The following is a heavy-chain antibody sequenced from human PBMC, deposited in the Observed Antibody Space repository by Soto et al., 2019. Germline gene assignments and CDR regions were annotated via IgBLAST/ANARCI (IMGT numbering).Heavy chain of an antibody. CDR3: AKDLFTPFLV. CDR2: ISYDGSNK. Sequence: QVQLVESGGGVVQPGRSLRLSCAASGFTFSSYGMHWVRQAPGKGLEWVAVISYDGSNKYYADSVKGRFTISRDNSKNTMYLQMNSLRAEDTAVYYCAKDLFTPFLVWGQGTMVTVSS. CDR1: GFTFSSYG. V-gene: IGHV3-30*18. J-gene: IGHJ3*01. D-gene: IGHD3-10*02.